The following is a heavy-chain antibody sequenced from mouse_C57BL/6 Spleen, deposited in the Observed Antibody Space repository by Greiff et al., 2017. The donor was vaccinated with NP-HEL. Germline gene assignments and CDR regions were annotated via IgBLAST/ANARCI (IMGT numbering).Heavy chain of an antibody. V-gene: IGHV5-17*01. CDR2: ISSGSSTI. Sequence: DVKLVESGGGLVKPGGSLKLSCAASGFTFSDYGMHWVRQAPEKGLEWVAYISSGSSTIYYADTVKGRFTISRDNAKNTLFLQMTSLRSEDTAMYYCAGTTVALDYWGQGTTLTVSS. J-gene: IGHJ2*01. CDR1: GFTFSDYG. CDR3: AGTTVALDY. D-gene: IGHD1-1*01.